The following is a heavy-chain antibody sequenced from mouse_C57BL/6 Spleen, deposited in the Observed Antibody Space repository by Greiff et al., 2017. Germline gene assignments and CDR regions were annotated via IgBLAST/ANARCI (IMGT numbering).Heavy chain of an antibody. J-gene: IGHJ1*03. CDR3: AYGREYFDV. D-gene: IGHD1-1*01. CDR2: ISYDGSN. Sequence: VQLQESGPGLVKPSQSLSLTCSVTGYSITSGYYWNWIRQFPGNKLEWMGYISYDGSNNYNPSLKNRISITRDTTKNQCFLKLTSVTTEDTATYNCAYGREYFDVWGTGTTVTVSS. V-gene: IGHV3-6*01. CDR1: GYSITSGYY.